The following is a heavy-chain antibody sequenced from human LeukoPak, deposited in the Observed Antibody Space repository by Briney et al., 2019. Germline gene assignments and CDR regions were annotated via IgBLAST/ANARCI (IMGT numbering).Heavy chain of an antibody. CDR3: ARELSGASYRYYYYMDV. CDR2: ISSSGSTI. D-gene: IGHD1-26*01. CDR1: GFTFSSYE. Sequence: GGSLRLSCAASGFTFSSYEMNWVRQAPGKGLEWVSYISSSGSTIYYADSVKGRFTISRDNAKNSLYLQMNSLRAEDTAVYYCARELSGASYRYYYYMDVWGKGTTVTVSS. J-gene: IGHJ6*03. V-gene: IGHV3-48*03.